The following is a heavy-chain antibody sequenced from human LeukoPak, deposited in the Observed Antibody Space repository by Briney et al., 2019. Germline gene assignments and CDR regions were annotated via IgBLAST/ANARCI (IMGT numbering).Heavy chain of an antibody. CDR1: GFTFSSYG. J-gene: IGHJ3*02. CDR3: ARDPDIVVIPAATDDAFDI. V-gene: IGHV3-30*02. D-gene: IGHD2-2*01. Sequence: GGSLRLSCAASGFTFSSYGMHWVRQAPCKGLEWVAFIRCDGSNKYYADSVKGRFTISRDNAKNSLYLQMHSLRAEDTAVYYCARDPDIVVIPAATDDAFDIWGQGTMVTVSS. CDR2: IRCDGSNK.